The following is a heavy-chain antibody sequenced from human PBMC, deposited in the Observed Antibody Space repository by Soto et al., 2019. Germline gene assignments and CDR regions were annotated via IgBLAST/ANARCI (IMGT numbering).Heavy chain of an antibody. CDR3: ARIAADGYNLVY. Sequence: QVQLEQSGAEAKKPGASVKVSCKASGYTFTNFAYSWVRQIPGQGLEWMGWISAYNGKTSYAQNLQGRVTMTTDTPTSTVYLELRSLRSADTAVYYCARIAADGYNLVYWGQGTLVAVSS. D-gene: IGHD5-12*01. J-gene: IGHJ4*02. CDR2: ISAYNGKT. CDR1: GYTFTNFA. V-gene: IGHV1-18*01.